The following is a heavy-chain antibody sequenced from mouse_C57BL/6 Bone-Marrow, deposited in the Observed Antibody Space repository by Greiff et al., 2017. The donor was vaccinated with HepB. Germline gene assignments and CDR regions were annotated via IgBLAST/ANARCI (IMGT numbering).Heavy chain of an antibody. Sequence: VQLQQPGAELVKPGASVKMSCKASGYTFTSYWITWVKQRPGQGLEWIGDIYPGSGSTNYNEKFKSKATLTVDTSSSTAYMQLSSLTSEDSAVYSCASYDYDQTAWFAYWGQGTLVTVSA. V-gene: IGHV1-55*01. D-gene: IGHD2-4*01. CDR1: GYTFTSYW. J-gene: IGHJ3*01. CDR2: IYPGSGST. CDR3: ASYDYDQTAWFAY.